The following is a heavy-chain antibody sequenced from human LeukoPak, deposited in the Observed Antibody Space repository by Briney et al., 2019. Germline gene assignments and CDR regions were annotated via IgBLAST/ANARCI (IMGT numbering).Heavy chain of an antibody. CDR1: GGSISSYY. CDR2: IYTSGST. V-gene: IGHV4-4*09. J-gene: IGHJ6*03. Sequence: SETLSLTCTVSGGSISSYYWSWIRQPPGKGLEWIGYIYTSGSTNYNPSLKSRVTISVDTSKNQFSLKLSSVTAVDTAVYYCARLRPDYYYYMDVWGKGTTVTVSS. CDR3: ARLRPDYYYYMDV.